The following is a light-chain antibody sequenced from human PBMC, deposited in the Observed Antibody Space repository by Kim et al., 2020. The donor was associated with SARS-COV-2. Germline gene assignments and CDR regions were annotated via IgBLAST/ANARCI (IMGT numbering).Light chain of an antibody. CDR2: QDS. V-gene: IGLV3-1*01. Sequence: SYELTQPPSLSVCPGQTASITCSGDKLGDKYACWYQQKPGQSPVLVIYQDSKRPSGIPERFSGSNSGNTATLTISGTQAMDEAYYYCQAWDSSTAVFGGG. CDR3: QAWDSSTAV. J-gene: IGLJ2*01. CDR1: KLGDKY.